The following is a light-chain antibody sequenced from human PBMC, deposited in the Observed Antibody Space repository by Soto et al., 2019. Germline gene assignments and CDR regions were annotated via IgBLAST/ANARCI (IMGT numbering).Light chain of an antibody. Sequence: EIVMTQSPATLSVSPGERATLSCRASQSVSSNFAWYQQKPGQAPRLLIYDASTRATGIPARFSGSGSGTDFTLTISSMQYEDFAVYFCQQYNNWPKTFGQGTKVDI. CDR2: DAS. J-gene: IGKJ1*01. CDR3: QQYNNWPKT. CDR1: QSVSSN. V-gene: IGKV3-15*01.